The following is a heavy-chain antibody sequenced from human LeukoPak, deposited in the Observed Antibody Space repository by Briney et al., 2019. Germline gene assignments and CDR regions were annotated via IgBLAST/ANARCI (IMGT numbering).Heavy chain of an antibody. CDR2: ISGSGNGFSI. Sequence: GGSLRLSCSASGFVFTIYTMYWVRQAPGKGPEYVSTISGSGNGFSIYYADSVKGRFTISRDDSRSILYLQMNGLRSEDTAVYYCVKDFGRIRGTPDSWGQGTLVTVSS. D-gene: IGHD1-26*01. CDR3: VKDFGRIRGTPDS. V-gene: IGHV3-64D*06. J-gene: IGHJ4*02. CDR1: GFVFTIYT.